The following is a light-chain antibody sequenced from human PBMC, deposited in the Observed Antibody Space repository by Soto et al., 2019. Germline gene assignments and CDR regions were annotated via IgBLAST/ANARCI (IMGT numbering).Light chain of an antibody. CDR1: SSNIGAGYD. CDR2: GNS. Sequence: QSVLTQPPSVSGAPGQRVTISCTGSSSNIGAGYDVHWYQQLPGTAPKLLIYGNSNRPSGVPDRFSGSKSGTSASLAITGLQAEDAADYYCQSYDSSLSGVVFCGGTQLTVL. V-gene: IGLV1-40*01. CDR3: QSYDSSLSGVV. J-gene: IGLJ2*01.